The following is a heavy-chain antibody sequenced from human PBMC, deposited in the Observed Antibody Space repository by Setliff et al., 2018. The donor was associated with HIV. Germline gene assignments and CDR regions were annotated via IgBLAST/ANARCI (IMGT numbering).Heavy chain of an antibody. V-gene: IGHV4-59*13. D-gene: IGHD5-18*01. J-gene: IGHJ4*02. Sequence: PSETLPLTCTVSGGSISSYYWSWIRQPPGKGLEWIGYIYYSGSTNYNPSLKSRVTISVDTSKNQFSLKLSSVTAADTAVYYCARGGVGYSYGYILDYWGQGTLVTVSS. CDR3: ARGGVGYSYGYILDY. CDR1: GGSISSYY. CDR2: IYYSGST.